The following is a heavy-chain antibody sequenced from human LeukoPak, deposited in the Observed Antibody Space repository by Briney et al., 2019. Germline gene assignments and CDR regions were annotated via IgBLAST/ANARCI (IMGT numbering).Heavy chain of an antibody. CDR2: IYYSGST. Sequence: SETLSLTCTVSGGSISSGGYYWSWIRQHPGKGLEWIGYIYYSGSTYYNPSLKSRVTISVDTSKNQFSLKVSSVTAADTAVYYCARGTFNYYGSGSSSYYFDFWGQGTLVTVSS. D-gene: IGHD3-10*01. CDR1: GGSISSGGYY. J-gene: IGHJ4*02. V-gene: IGHV4-31*03. CDR3: ARGTFNYYGSGSSSYYFDF.